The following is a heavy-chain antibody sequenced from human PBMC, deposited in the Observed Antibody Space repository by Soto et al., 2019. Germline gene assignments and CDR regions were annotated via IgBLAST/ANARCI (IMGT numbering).Heavy chain of an antibody. Sequence: QLQLQESGPGLVKPSETLSLTCTVSGGSISSSSYYWGWIRQPPGKGLEWIGSIYYSGSTYYNPYLKSRVTISVDTSKNQYTLKLSSVTAAETAVYYCARRYQFLTYYYYGMDVWGQGTTVTVSS. J-gene: IGHJ6*02. CDR2: IYYSGST. D-gene: IGHD1-20*01. CDR1: GGSISSSSYY. CDR3: ARRYQFLTYYYYGMDV. V-gene: IGHV4-39*01.